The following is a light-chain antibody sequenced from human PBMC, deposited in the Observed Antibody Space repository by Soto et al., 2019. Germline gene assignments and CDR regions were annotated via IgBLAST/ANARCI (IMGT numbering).Light chain of an antibody. V-gene: IGKV3-20*01. CDR3: QQYGNLPLT. J-gene: IGKJ4*01. CDR1: QTITT. Sequence: EIVLTQSPATLSLSPGERPTLSCRASQTITTLAWYQRKPGQAPRLLIYRVSSRATGVPDRFSGSGSGTDYTLTISRLEPEDFAVYYCQQYGNLPLTFGGGTKVDIK. CDR2: RVS.